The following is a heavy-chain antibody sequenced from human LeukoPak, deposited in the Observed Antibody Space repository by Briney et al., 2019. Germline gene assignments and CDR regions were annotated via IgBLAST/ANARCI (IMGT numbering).Heavy chain of an antibody. CDR1: GFRFDDYG. CDR2: INWNGYST. Sequence: TGGSLRLSCAASGFRFDDYGMTWVRQGPGKGLEWVSGINWNGYSTGYAESVRGRFTISRDNAKSTVYLQLNSLRPEDTALYYCVRDLRTDNAFDSWGQGTLVTVSS. CDR3: VRDLRTDNAFDS. V-gene: IGHV3-20*04. J-gene: IGHJ4*02. D-gene: IGHD2-8*01.